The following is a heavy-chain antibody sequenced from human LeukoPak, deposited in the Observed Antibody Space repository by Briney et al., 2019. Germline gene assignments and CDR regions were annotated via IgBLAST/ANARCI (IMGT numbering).Heavy chain of an antibody. J-gene: IGHJ5*02. CDR2: MNPNSGNT. CDR1: GYTFTSYD. Sequence: ASLKVSCKASGYTFTSYDINWVRRATGQGLEWMGWMNPNSGNTGYAQKFQGRVTMTRNTSISTAYMELSSLRSEDTAVYYCARGPGYSSGWYWFDPWGQGTLVTVSS. D-gene: IGHD6-19*01. CDR3: ARGPGYSSGWYWFDP. V-gene: IGHV1-8*01.